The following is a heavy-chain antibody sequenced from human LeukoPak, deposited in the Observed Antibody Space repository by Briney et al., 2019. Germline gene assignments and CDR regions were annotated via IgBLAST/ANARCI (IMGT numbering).Heavy chain of an antibody. V-gene: IGHV3-7*01. CDR2: IKQDGSET. CDR3: ARLPYVHYMDV. Sequence: PGGSLRLSCAASGFTFSSYAMSWVRQAPGKGLEWVANIKQDGSETYYVDSVKGRFTISRDNAKNSLFLQMNSLRVEDTAVYYCARLPYVHYMDVWGKGTTVTVSS. J-gene: IGHJ6*03. CDR1: GFTFSSYA. D-gene: IGHD3-10*02.